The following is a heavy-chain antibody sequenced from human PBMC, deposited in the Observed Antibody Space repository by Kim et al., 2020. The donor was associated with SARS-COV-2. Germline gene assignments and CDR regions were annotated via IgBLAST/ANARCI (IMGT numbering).Heavy chain of an antibody. V-gene: IGHV4-59*01. CDR3: GRVAASFGGYYYYYMDV. J-gene: IGHJ6*03. D-gene: IGHD3-16*01. Sequence: SETLSLTCTVSGGSISSYYWSWIRQPPGKGLEWIGYIYYSGSTNYNPSLKSRVTISVDTSKNQFSLKLSSVTAADTAVYYCGRVAASFGGYYYYYMDVWG. CDR2: IYYSGST. CDR1: GGSISSYY.